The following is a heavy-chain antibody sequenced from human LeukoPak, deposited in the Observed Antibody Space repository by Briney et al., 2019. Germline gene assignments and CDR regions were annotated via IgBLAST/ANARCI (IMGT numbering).Heavy chain of an antibody. CDR1: GFIFSDNY. V-gene: IGHV3-53*01. Sequence: GGSLRLSCAVSGFIFSDNYMSWVRQAPGKGLEWVSVIYRAGTTCYADSVKGRFTISRDISKKTLYLQMNSLRAEDTGVYYCARDNRNGIFEYWGQGILVTVSS. CDR3: ARDNRNGIFEY. J-gene: IGHJ4*02. D-gene: IGHD1-14*01. CDR2: IYRAGTT.